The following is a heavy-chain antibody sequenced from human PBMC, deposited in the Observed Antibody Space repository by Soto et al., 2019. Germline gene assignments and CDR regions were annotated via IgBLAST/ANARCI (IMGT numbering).Heavy chain of an antibody. J-gene: IGHJ4*02. CDR2: INVGNGNA. CDR1: GYTYTEYA. Sequence: QVQFVQSGAEVKKPGASVKLSCKTSGYTYTEYAIHWVRQAPGQGLEWMGWINVGNGNAKYSQRVEGRVTMTRDASASTVYMEVGSLASEDTAVDYCTSSSERGYWGQGTLVTVSS. CDR3: TSSSERGY. V-gene: IGHV1-3*01.